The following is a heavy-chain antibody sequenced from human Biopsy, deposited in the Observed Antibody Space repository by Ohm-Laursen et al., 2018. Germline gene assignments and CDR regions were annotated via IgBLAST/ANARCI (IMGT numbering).Heavy chain of an antibody. CDR1: GGSINSNDYY. Sequence: SETLSLTCTVAGGSINSNDYYWGWIRQTPGEGLQWIGRLYHNGHTYENPSLRSRLTLSIDKSKNLFSLRLSSVTAADTAVYYCARHRSSSARNYYHDMDVWGQGTTVTVSS. CDR3: ARHRSSSARNYYHDMDV. CDR2: LYHNGHT. D-gene: IGHD6-6*01. V-gene: IGHV4-39*01. J-gene: IGHJ6*02.